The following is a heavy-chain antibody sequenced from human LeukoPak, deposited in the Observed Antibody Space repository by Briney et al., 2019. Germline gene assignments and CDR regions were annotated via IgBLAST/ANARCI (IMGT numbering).Heavy chain of an antibody. V-gene: IGHV1-2*02. CDR3: ARAASGYSYASDY. CDR2: INPNSGGT. Sequence: ASVKVSCKASGYTFTGYYMHWVRQAPGQGLEWMGWINPNSGGTNHAQKFQGRVTMTRDTSISTAYMELSRLRSDDTAVYYCARAASGYSYASDYWGQGTLVTVSS. CDR1: GYTFTGYY. J-gene: IGHJ4*02. D-gene: IGHD5-18*01.